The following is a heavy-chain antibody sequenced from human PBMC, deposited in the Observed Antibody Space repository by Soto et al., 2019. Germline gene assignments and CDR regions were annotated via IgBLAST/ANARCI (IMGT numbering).Heavy chain of an antibody. J-gene: IGHJ4*02. Sequence: EVQLVESGGGLVQPGGSLRLSCAASGFTFTNYWMSWVRQAPGQGLEWVANIKQDGSETYYVDSVRGRFTISRDNAKNSLYLERHSVRDDDSSVDYGASGLGGVRGRWGQGTRVAVSS. CDR3: ASGLGGVRGR. V-gene: IGHV3-7*01. CDR2: IKQDGSET. D-gene: IGHD3-16*01. CDR1: GFTFTNYW.